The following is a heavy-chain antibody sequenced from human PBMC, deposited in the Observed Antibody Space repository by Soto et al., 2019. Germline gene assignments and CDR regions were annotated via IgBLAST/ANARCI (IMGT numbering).Heavy chain of an antibody. V-gene: IGHV1-69*05. J-gene: IGHJ6*02. D-gene: IGHD3-3*02. CDR3: ARDKDRQQLGGNYYYGIDV. Sequence: QVQLVQSGAEVKKPGSSVTVSCKASGGTFGNSAISWVRQAPGQGLEWMGGIIPIFPTPAYAQKFQGRVTXTXDXXTSTAYMELTSLRSEDTAVYYCARDKDRQQLGGNYYYGIDVWGQGTTVTVSS. CDR2: IIPIFPTP. CDR1: GGTFGNSA.